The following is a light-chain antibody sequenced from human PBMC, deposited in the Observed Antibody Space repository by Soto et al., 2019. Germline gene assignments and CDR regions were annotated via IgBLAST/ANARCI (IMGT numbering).Light chain of an antibody. CDR2: GNN. J-gene: IGLJ1*01. CDR3: QSYDISLSGFHV. Sequence: QSVLTQPPSVSGAPGQGVTISCTGSSSSIGAGYDVHWYQQVPGTAPKLLIYGNNNRPSGVPDRFSGSKSGTSASLAISGLRSEDEADYYCQSYDISLSGFHVFGTGTKVTVL. CDR1: SSSIGAGYD. V-gene: IGLV1-40*01.